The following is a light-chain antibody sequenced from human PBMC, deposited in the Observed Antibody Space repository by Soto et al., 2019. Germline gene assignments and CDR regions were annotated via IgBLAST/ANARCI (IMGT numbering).Light chain of an antibody. V-gene: IGKV3-11*01. CDR3: QQRSDWRGA. CDR1: QSISTH. CDR2: DAS. Sequence: EIVLTQSPATLSLSPGERATLSCRASQSISTHLAWYQHKPGQAPRLLINDASNMATGTPARFSGSGSGTDFPLTISSLEPEDFAVYYCQQRSDWRGAFGPGTKVDIK. J-gene: IGKJ3*01.